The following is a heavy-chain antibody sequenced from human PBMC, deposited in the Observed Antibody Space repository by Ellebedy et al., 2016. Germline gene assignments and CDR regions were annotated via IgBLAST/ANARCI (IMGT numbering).Heavy chain of an antibody. J-gene: IGHJ3*02. Sequence: GESLKISCAASGFTFSAYWMTWVRQAPGKGLEWVSSIGLNDGNTYFADSVKGRFTLSRDNSNNTLYLQMNRLRAEDTGVYYCAKTFGGSLYDASDIWGQGTMVTVSS. D-gene: IGHD1-26*01. CDR2: IGLNDGNT. CDR1: GFTFSAYW. V-gene: IGHV3-23*01. CDR3: AKTFGGSLYDASDI.